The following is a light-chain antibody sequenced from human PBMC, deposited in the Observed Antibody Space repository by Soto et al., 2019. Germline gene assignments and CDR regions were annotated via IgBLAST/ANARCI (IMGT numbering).Light chain of an antibody. CDR3: QQYNSYWT. V-gene: IGKV1-5*01. CDR1: QSISGR. J-gene: IGKJ1*01. CDR2: DVC. Sequence: DIQMTQSPSTLSASVGDRVTITCRASQSISGRLALYQQKPRKAPKFLIFDVCSVESGVPSRFSGSGSGTEFTLTISSLQPDDLATYYCQQYNSYWTFGQGTKVDI.